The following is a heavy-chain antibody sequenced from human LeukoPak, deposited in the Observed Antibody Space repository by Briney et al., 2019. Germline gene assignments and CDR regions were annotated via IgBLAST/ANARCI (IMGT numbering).Heavy chain of an antibody. J-gene: IGHJ3*02. V-gene: IGHV3-23*01. D-gene: IGHD3-22*01. CDR2: ISGSGGST. CDR3: ATAGDSSGYYYVFLVRDAFDI. Sequence: PGGSLRLSCAASGFTFSSYGMHWVRQARGKGLEWVSAISGSGGSTYYADSVKGRFTITRDNSKNTLYLQMNSLRAEDTAVYYCATAGDSSGYYYVFLVRDAFDIWGQGTMVTVSS. CDR1: GFTFSSYG.